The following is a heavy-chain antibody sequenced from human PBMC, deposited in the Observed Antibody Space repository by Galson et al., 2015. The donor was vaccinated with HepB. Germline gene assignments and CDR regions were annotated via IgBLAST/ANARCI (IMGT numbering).Heavy chain of an antibody. CDR2: ISPSNGNT. CDR1: GYTFTDYD. Sequence: SVKVSCKASGYTFTDYDISWVRQAPGQGLEWMGWISPSNGNTNYAQKFQDRVIMTTDTSTSTAYMELRSLRSDDTAVYYCARDYYDNSGYYSSYYYMDVWGKGTTVTVSS. V-gene: IGHV1-18*01. D-gene: IGHD3-22*01. CDR3: ARDYYDNSGYYSSYYYMDV. J-gene: IGHJ6*03.